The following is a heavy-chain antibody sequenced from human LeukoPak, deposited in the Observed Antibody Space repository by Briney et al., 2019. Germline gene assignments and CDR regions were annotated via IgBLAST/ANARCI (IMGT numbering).Heavy chain of an antibody. CDR1: GFTFSSYA. Sequence: GGSLRLSCAASGFTFSSYAMSWVRQAPGKGLEWVSVISGSGISTYYADSVKGRFTISRDNSKNTLYLQMNSLRAEDTAVYYCAKDTQGCGDYHRVFDYWGQGTLVTVSS. CDR2: ISGSGIST. D-gene: IGHD4-17*01. V-gene: IGHV3-23*01. J-gene: IGHJ4*02. CDR3: AKDTQGCGDYHRVFDY.